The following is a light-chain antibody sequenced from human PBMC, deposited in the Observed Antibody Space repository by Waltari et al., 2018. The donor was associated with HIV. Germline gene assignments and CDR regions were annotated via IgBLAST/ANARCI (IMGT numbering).Light chain of an antibody. Sequence: QSALTQPPSASGSPGQSVTISCPGTSSDIGAYTFVPWFQPHPGKAPKLLLYEVTKRPSGVPDRFSGSKSDNTASLTVSGLQAEDEADYYCSSYAGSNTLIFGGGTKLTVL. J-gene: IGLJ2*01. CDR2: EVT. CDR3: SSYAGSNTLI. V-gene: IGLV2-8*01. CDR1: SSDIGAYTF.